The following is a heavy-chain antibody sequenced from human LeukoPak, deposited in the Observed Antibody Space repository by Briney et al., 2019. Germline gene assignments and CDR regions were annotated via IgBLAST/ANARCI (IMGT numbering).Heavy chain of an antibody. CDR1: GGSISSYY. D-gene: IGHD4-23*01. V-gene: IGHV4-59*01. CDR2: IYYSGST. Sequence: PSETLSLTCTVSGGSISSYYWSWIRQPPGKGLEWIGYIYYSGSTNYNPSLKSRVTISVDTSKNQFSLKLSSVTAADTAVYYCARVPAYGGVDYWGQGTLVTVSS. J-gene: IGHJ4*02. CDR3: ARVPAYGGVDY.